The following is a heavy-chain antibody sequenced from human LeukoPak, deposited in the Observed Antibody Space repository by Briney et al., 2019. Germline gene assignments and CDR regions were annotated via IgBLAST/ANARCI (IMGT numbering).Heavy chain of an antibody. Sequence: KTGGSLRLSCAASGFTFSSYSMNWVRQAPGKGLEWVSSISSSSSYIYYADSVKGRFTISRDNAKNSLYLQMNSLRAEDTAVHYCARDLTDSFDYWGQGTLVTVSS. J-gene: IGHJ4*02. CDR2: ISSSSSYI. CDR1: GFTFSSYS. CDR3: ARDLTDSFDY. V-gene: IGHV3-21*01.